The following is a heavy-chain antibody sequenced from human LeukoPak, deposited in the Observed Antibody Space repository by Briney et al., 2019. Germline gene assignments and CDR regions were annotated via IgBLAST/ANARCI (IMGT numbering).Heavy chain of an antibody. CDR1: GYTFTDYY. Sequence: ASVKVSCKASGYTFTDYYMHWVRQAPGQGLEWMGWINPTSGGRRYTQKFQGRVTMTGDMSIATVYMELSTLTYDDTAVYYCARGPYDSSGHQDYWGQGTLVTVSS. J-gene: IGHJ4*02. CDR2: INPTSGGR. D-gene: IGHD3-22*01. CDR3: ARGPYDSSGHQDY. V-gene: IGHV1-2*02.